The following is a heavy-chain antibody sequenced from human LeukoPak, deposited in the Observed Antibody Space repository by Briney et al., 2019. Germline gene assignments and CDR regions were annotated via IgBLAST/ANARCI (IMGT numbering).Heavy chain of an antibody. CDR1: GGSISSYY. CDR3: ARGGGSGSRYGAFDI. J-gene: IGHJ3*02. D-gene: IGHD3-10*01. CDR2: IYYSGST. Sequence: PSETLSLTCTVSGGSISSYYWSWIRQPPGKGLEWIGYIYYSGSTYYNPSLKSRVTISVDTSKNQFSLKLSSVTAADTAVYYCARGGGSGSRYGAFDIWGQGTMVTVSS. V-gene: IGHV4-59*01.